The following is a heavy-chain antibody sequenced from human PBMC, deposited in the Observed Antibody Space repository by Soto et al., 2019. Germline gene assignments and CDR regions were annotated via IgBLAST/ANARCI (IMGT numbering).Heavy chain of an antibody. CDR3: ARESGGYDSSTRYGLDV. CDR2: IYYSGST. D-gene: IGHD6-25*01. J-gene: IGHJ6*02. Sequence: QVQLQESGPGLVKPSQTLSLTCSVSGGSISSVGHYWTWIRQQPGKGLEWIGYIYYSGSTDYNPSLKSRVTISVDRSKNQFSLNLSSVTAADTAIYYCARESGGYDSSTRYGLDVWGQGTTVTVPS. V-gene: IGHV4-31*03. CDR1: GGSISSVGHY.